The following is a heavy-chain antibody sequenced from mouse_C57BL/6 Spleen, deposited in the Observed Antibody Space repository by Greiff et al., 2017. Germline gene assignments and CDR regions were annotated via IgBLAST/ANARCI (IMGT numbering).Heavy chain of an antibody. D-gene: IGHD1-1*01. CDR3: ASITTVVASHYFDY. V-gene: IGHV1-61*01. J-gene: IGHJ2*01. CDR1: GYTFTSYW. CDR2: IYPSDSET. Sequence: QVQLKQPGAELVRPGSSVKLSCKASGYTFTSYWMDWVKQRPGQGLEWIGNIYPSDSETHYNQKFKDKATLTVDKSSSTAYMQLSSLTSEDSAVYYCASITTVVASHYFDYWGQGTTLTVSS.